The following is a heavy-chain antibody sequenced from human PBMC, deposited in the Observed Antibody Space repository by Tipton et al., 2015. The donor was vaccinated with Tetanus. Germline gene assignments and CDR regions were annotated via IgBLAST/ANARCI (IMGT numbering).Heavy chain of an antibody. CDR3: VRANYEFPKKGPFDY. Sequence: LSLTCAASGFSVSNNYMSWVRQAPGKGLEWVASITGRGDATYYSDSVKGRFTISRDNSKNTLSLQMSSLRVEDTAVYYCVRANYEFPKKGPFDYWGPGSLVIVSS. V-gene: IGHV3-53*01. D-gene: IGHD3/OR15-3a*01. J-gene: IGHJ4*02. CDR1: GFSVSNNY. CDR2: ITGRGDAT.